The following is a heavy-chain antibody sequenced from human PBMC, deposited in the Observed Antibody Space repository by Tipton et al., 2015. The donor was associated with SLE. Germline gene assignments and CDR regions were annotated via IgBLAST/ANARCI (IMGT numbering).Heavy chain of an antibody. J-gene: IGHJ4*02. V-gene: IGHV4-38-2*01. CDR3: ARYYCTTTRFYYFDY. CDR1: GYFISSGSF. D-gene: IGHD2-2*01. Sequence: TLSLTCAVSGYFISSGSFWGWIRQPPGKGLEWIGCLFHSGSTYYNPSLKSRVTISVDTSKNQFSLQLRSVTAADTAVYFCARYYCTTTRFYYFDYGGRGTLVTVSS. CDR2: LFHSGST.